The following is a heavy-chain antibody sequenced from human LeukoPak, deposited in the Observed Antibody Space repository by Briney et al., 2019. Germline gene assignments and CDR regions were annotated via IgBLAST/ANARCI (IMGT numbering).Heavy chain of an antibody. J-gene: IGHJ4*02. Sequence: SETLSLTCTVSGGSISSYYWSWIWQPPGKGLEWIGYIYYSGSTNYNPSLKSRVTISVDTSKNQFSLKLSSVTAADTAVYYCARVGGPDGYNYSYWGQGTLVTVSS. CDR3: ARVGGPDGYNYSY. V-gene: IGHV4-59*01. D-gene: IGHD5-24*01. CDR2: IYYSGST. CDR1: GGSISSYY.